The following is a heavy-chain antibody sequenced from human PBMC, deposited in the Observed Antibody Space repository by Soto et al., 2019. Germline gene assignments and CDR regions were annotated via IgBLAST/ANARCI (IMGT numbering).Heavy chain of an antibody. CDR1: GGSISSYY. CDR3: ARSTGYMDV. Sequence: QVQLQESGPGLVKPSETLSLTCTVSGGSISSYYWSWIRQPPGKGLEWIGYIYYSGSTNYNPSLQSRVTISVDTSKNQFSLKLSSVTAADTSVYYCARSTGYMDVWGKGTTVTVSS. J-gene: IGHJ6*03. CDR2: IYYSGST. V-gene: IGHV4-59*01.